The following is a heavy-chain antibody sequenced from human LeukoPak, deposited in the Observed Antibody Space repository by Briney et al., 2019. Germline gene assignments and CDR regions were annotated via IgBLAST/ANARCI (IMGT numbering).Heavy chain of an antibody. CDR1: GFTFSSYS. J-gene: IGHJ4*02. V-gene: IGHV3-21*01. Sequence: PGGSLRLSCAASGFTFSSYSMNWVRQAPGKGLEWVSSISSSSSYIYYADSVKGRFTISRDNAKNSLYLQMNSLRAEETAVYYCARDLYHYDSSGLIDYWGQGTLVTVSS. CDR2: ISSSSSYI. D-gene: IGHD3-22*01. CDR3: ARDLYHYDSSGLIDY.